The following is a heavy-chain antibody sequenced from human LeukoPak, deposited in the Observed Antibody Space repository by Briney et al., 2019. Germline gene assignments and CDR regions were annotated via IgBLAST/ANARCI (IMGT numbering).Heavy chain of an antibody. CDR2: ILYDGSNK. D-gene: IGHD2-15*01. CDR3: ARDGEYCSAGCTSHSYSYGLDV. CDR1: GITFSSYG. J-gene: IGHJ6*02. V-gene: IGHV3-30*03. Sequence: GGSLRLSCAASGITFSSYGMHWVRQAPGKGLEWVAAILYDGSNKYYADSVKGRFTISRDDSKNTVYLQMNSLGAGDTSVYYCARDGEYCSAGCTSHSYSYGLDVWGQGTTVTVSS.